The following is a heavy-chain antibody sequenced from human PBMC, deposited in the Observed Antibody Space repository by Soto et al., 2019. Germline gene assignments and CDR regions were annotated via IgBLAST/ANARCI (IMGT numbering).Heavy chain of an antibody. CDR2: ISAYNGNT. V-gene: IGHV1-18*01. D-gene: IGHD2-15*01. CDR1: GYTFTSYG. Sequence: QVKLVQSGAEGKKPGASVKVSCKASGYTFTSYGISWVRQAPGQGLEWMGWISAYNGNTNYAQKLQGRVTMTTDTSTSTAYMELRSLRSDDTAVYYCARDSYWSGGSCSRGYFDYWGQGTLVTFSS. CDR3: ARDSYWSGGSCSRGYFDY. J-gene: IGHJ4*02.